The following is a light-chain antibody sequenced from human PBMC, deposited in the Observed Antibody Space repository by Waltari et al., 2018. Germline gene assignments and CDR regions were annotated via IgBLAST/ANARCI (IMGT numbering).Light chain of an antibody. CDR3: QQYSDWPT. CDR2: GAP. CDR1: VATN. J-gene: IGKJ1*01. V-gene: IGKV3-15*01. Sequence: VATNVTWDHTRPGQAPRLLGGGAPTRATGIPARFSGSASGTEFTLTISSLQSEDVGVYYCQQYSDWPTFGRGTKVELK.